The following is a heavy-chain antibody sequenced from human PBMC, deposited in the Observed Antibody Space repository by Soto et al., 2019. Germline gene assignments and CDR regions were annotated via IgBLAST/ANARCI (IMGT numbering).Heavy chain of an antibody. D-gene: IGHD3-10*01. CDR1: GGSFSGYY. CDR2: INHSGST. Sequence: SETLSLTCAVYGGSFSGYYWSWIRQPPGKGLEWIGEINHSGSTNYNPSLKSRVTISVDTSKNQFSLKLSSVTAADTAVYYCARVTMVRGVIITRVRYFDYWGQGTLVTVS. CDR3: ARVTMVRGVIITRVRYFDY. V-gene: IGHV4-34*01. J-gene: IGHJ4*02.